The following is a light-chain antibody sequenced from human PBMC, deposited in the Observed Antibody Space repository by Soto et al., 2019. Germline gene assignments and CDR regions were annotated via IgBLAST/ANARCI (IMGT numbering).Light chain of an antibody. J-gene: IGLJ3*02. V-gene: IGLV1-40*01. CDR3: ASWDDNLNGGV. Sequence: QSVLTQPPSVSGAPGQRVTISCTGSSSNIGAGYVVHWYQQLPGTAPKLLIHGHRNRPSGVPARFSGSKSGASAFLAITGLQAEDEADYYCASWDDNLNGGVFGGGTKLTVL. CDR1: SSNIGAGYV. CDR2: GHR.